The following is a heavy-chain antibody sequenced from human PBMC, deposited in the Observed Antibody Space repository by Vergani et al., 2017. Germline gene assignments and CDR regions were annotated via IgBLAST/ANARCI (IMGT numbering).Heavy chain of an antibody. CDR3: ASRDITIFGVVIIRGYYYYGMDV. CDR2: IIPIFGTA. V-gene: IGHV1-69*01. D-gene: IGHD3-3*01. J-gene: IGHJ6*04. CDR1: GGTFSSYA. Sequence: QVQLVQSGAEVKKPGSSVKVSCKASGGTFSSYAISWVRQAPGQGLEWMGGIIPIFGTANYAQKFQGRVTITADESTSTAYMEVSSLRSEDTAVYYCASRDITIFGVVIIRGYYYYGMDVWGK.